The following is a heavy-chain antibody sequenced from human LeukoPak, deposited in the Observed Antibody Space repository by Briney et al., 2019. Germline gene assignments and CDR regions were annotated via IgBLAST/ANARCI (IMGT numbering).Heavy chain of an antibody. V-gene: IGHV3-64D*06. CDR1: GFIFSNYA. CDR2: ISSNGGST. CDR3: VKGKGIAVTSLDY. Sequence: GGSLRLSCSASGFIFSNYAMHWVRQAPGKGLEYVSAISSNGGSTYYADSVKGRFTISRDDSKNTLYLQMSSLRAEDTAVYYCVKGKGIAVTSLDYWGQGTLVTVSS. D-gene: IGHD6-19*01. J-gene: IGHJ4*02.